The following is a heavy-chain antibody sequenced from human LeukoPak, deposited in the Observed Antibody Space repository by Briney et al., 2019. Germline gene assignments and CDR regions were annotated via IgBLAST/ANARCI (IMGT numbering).Heavy chain of an antibody. J-gene: IGHJ4*02. CDR3: ARQKYCTNGVCYLYYFDY. D-gene: IGHD2-8*01. CDR2: IYYSGST. Sequence: SSETLSLTCTVSGGSISSSSYYWGWIRRPPGKGLEWFGSIYYSGSTYYNPSLKSRVTISVDTSKNQFSLKLSSVTAADTAVYYCARQKYCTNGVCYLYYFDYCGQGTLGTVSS. V-gene: IGHV4-39*01. CDR1: GGSISSSSYY.